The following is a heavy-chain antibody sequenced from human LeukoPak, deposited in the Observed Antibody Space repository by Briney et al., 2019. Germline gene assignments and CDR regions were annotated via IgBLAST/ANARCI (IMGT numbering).Heavy chain of an antibody. J-gene: IGHJ3*02. V-gene: IGHV3-7*01. CDR3: AREVPAGSRGAFDI. Sequence: GGSLRLSCAASGFTLSNYWMTWVRQAPGKGLEWVANVKRDGGERYYVDSVKGRFTISRDNAKNSLYLQMNSLRAEDTAVYYCAREVPAGSRGAFDIWGQGTMVTVSS. D-gene: IGHD2-2*01. CDR2: VKRDGGER. CDR1: GFTLSNYW.